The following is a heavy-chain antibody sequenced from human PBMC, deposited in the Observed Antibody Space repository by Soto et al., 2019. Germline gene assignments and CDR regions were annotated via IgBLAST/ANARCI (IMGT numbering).Heavy chain of an antibody. CDR1: GGSISSYY. CDR3: ARAEIGAKRHYYGSGSYYDYYYYGMDV. Sequence: QVQLQESGPGLVKPSETLSLTCTVSGGSISSYYWSWIRQPPGKGLEWIGYIYYSGSTNYNPSLKRRVPISVDTSKNQSSLKLSSVTAADTAVYFCARAEIGAKRHYYGSGSYYDYYYYGMDVWGQGTTVTVSS. CDR2: IYYSGST. D-gene: IGHD3-10*01. J-gene: IGHJ6*02. V-gene: IGHV4-59*01.